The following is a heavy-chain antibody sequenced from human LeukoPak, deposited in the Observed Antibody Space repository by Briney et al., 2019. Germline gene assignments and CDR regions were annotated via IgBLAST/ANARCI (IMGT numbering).Heavy chain of an antibody. D-gene: IGHD6-19*01. CDR1: GGSISSSSYY. J-gene: IGHJ4*02. V-gene: IGHV4-39*01. Sequence: SETLSLTCTVSGGSISSSSYYWGWIRQPPGKGLEWIGSIYYSGSTYYNPSLKSRVTISVDTSKNQISLKLSSVTAADTAVYYCASPPPIAVAGTWHYWGQGTLVTVSS. CDR2: IYYSGST. CDR3: ASPPPIAVAGTWHY.